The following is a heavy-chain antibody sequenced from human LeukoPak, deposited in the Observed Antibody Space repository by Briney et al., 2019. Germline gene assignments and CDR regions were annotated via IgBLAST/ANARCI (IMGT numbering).Heavy chain of an antibody. J-gene: IGHJ4*02. D-gene: IGHD5-18*01. CDR1: GFTFSSYA. CDR2: ISGSGGST. V-gene: IGHV3-23*01. CDR3: AKDTGYSYGYCLDY. Sequence: PGGSLRLSCAASGFTFSSYAMSWVRQAPGKGLEWVSAISGSGGSTYYADSVKGRFTISRDNSKNTLYLQMNSLRAEDTAVYYCAKDTGYSYGYCLDYWGQGTLVTVSS.